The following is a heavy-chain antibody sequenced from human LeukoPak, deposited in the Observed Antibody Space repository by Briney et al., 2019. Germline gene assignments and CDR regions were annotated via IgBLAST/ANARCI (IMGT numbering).Heavy chain of an antibody. J-gene: IGHJ4*02. V-gene: IGHV1-69*04. D-gene: IGHD3-22*01. CDR2: IIPILGIA. CDR1: GGTFSSYA. CDR3: ARPATYYYDSSGSLPDY. Sequence: SVKVSCKASGGTFSSYAISWVRQAPGQGLEWMGRIIPILGIANYAQKFQGRVTITADKSTGTAYMELSSLRSEDTAVYYCARPATYYYDSSGSLPDYWGQGTLVTVSS.